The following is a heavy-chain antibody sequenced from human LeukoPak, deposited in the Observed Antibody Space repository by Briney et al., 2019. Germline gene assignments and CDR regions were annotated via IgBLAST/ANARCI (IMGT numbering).Heavy chain of an antibody. CDR3: AKASSWYYFDY. Sequence: PGGSLRLSCAASGFTFSSYWMNWARQAPGKGLEWVASINHNGNVNYYVDSVKGRFTISRDNSKNTLYLQMNSLRAEDTAVYYCAKASSWYYFDYWGQGTLVTVSS. J-gene: IGHJ4*02. D-gene: IGHD6-13*01. CDR2: INHNGNVN. V-gene: IGHV3-7*03. CDR1: GFTFSSYW.